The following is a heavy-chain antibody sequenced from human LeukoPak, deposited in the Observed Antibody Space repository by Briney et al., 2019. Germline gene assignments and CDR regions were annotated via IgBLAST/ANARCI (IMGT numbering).Heavy chain of an antibody. J-gene: IGHJ4*02. CDR2: VHSSGST. CDR3: ARAPTQTTVTPIDY. V-gene: IGHV4-61*01. D-gene: IGHD4-17*01. Sequence: PSETLSLTCDVSGDSGASSGSYWSGWFRQPPGKGLEWIGYVHSSGSTKYNSSLGSRVTISMDTSRNQFSLKLSSVTAADTAVYYCARAPTQTTVTPIDYWGQGTLVTVSS. CDR1: GDSGASSGSYW.